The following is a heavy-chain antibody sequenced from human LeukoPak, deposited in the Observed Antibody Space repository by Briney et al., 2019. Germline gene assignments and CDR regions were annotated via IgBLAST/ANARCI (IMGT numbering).Heavy chain of an antibody. Sequence: GGSLRLSCAASGFTFSSYAMTWVRQAPGKGLEWVSAISGSGGSTYYADSVKGRFTISRDNSKNTLYLQMNSLRAEDTAVYYCAEDQPFMVIGATFDFWGQGTLVTVSS. D-gene: IGHD2-15*01. CDR1: GFTFSSYA. V-gene: IGHV3-23*01. J-gene: IGHJ4*02. CDR3: AEDQPFMVIGATFDF. CDR2: ISGSGGST.